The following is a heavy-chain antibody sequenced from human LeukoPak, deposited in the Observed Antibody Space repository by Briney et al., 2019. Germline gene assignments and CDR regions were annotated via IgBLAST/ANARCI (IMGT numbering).Heavy chain of an antibody. CDR3: ARDPYDAGRYRNYYGLDV. CDR2: ISASGIT. J-gene: IGHJ6*02. V-gene: IGHV4-4*07. D-gene: IGHD6-19*01. CDR1: GDSIRNYF. Sequence: PSETLSLTCTVSGDSIRNYFWSWIRQPAGKGLEWIGRISASGITNYNPSLKSRVTMSVDTSTNQFSLSLVSVTAADTAVYYCARDPYDAGRYRNYYGLDVWGQGTTVSVSS.